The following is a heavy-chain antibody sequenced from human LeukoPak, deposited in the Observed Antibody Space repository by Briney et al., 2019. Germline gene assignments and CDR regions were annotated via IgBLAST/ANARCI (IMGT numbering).Heavy chain of an antibody. CDR2: ISPDGTGT. D-gene: IGHD2-8*01. CDR3: ARNGPFDY. V-gene: IGHV3-74*01. CDR1: GFPFSNYW. Sequence: GGSLRLSCAASGFPFSNYWMHWVRQAPGKGLVWVSRISPDGTGTNYAGSVMGRFTVSRDNAKNTVYLQMNSLTAEDTAVYYCARNGPFDYWGQGSLVTVSS. J-gene: IGHJ4*02.